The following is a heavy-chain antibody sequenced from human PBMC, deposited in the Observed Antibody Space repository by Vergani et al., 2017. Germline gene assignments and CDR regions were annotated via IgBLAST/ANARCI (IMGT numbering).Heavy chain of an antibody. D-gene: IGHD3-22*01. CDR2: FDPEDGET. J-gene: IGHJ4*02. Sequence: QVQLVQSGAEVKKPGASVKVSCKVSGYTLTELSMHWVRQAPGKGLEWMGGFDPEDGETIYAQKFQGRVTMTEDTATDTAYMELSSLRSEDTALYHCARVTRRYYDSSGYSNPFDYWGQGTLVTVSS. CDR3: ARVTRRYYDSSGYSNPFDY. V-gene: IGHV1-24*01. CDR1: GYTLTELS.